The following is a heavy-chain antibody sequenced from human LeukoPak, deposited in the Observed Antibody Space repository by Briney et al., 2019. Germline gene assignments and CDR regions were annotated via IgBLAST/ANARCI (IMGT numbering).Heavy chain of an antibody. CDR3: ARHGDFCFDN. CDR1: GFTFSSYW. V-gene: IGHV3-7*03. CDR2: INPDGSEK. D-gene: IGHD4-17*01. Sequence: GGSLRLSCAASGFTFSSYWMSWVRQAPGKGLEYVAYINPDGSEKNCVDSVKGRFSISRDNAQNTLFLQMNSLRAEDTALYYCARHGDFCFDNWGQGTPVTVSS. J-gene: IGHJ4*02.